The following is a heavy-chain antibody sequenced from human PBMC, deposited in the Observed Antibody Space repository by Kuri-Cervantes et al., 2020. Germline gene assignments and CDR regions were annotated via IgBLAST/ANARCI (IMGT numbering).Heavy chain of an antibody. CDR2: IYYSGST. J-gene: IGHJ4*02. CDR3: ARGNSFDY. CDR1: GGSISSGDYY. Sequence: LRLSCTVSGGSISSGDYYWSWIRQPPGKGLEWIGYIYYSGSTYYNPSLKSRVTISVDTSKNQFSLKLSSVTAADTAVYYCARGNSFDYWGQGTLVTVSS. V-gene: IGHV4-30-4*01.